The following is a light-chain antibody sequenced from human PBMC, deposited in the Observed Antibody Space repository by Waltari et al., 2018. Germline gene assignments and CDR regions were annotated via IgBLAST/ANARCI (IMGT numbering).Light chain of an antibody. CDR1: QGIRNS. Sequence: DIHMSQSPYSLSASEGHRTTITCRASQGIRNSLAMFQQKPGKAPKSLSYAASSLQSGVPSIFSGTASGTDFTLTISSLQPEDFATYYCQQYSTYPFTFGPGTKVDI. CDR3: QQYSTYPFT. J-gene: IGKJ3*01. CDR2: AAS. V-gene: IGKV1-16*01.